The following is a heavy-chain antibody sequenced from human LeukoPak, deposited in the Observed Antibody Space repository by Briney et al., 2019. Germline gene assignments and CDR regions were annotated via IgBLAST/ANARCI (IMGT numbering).Heavy chain of an antibody. V-gene: IGHV3-21*01. Sequence: PGGSLRLSCAASGFTFDDYGMSWVRQAPGKGLEWVSSISSSSSYIYYADSVKGRFTISRDNAKNSLYLQMNSLRAEDTAVYYCARDGSSPCGGDCYSFYYYYYMDVWGKGTTVTVSS. D-gene: IGHD2-21*02. CDR3: ARDGSSPCGGDCYSFYYYYYMDV. CDR1: GFTFDDYG. CDR2: ISSSSSYI. J-gene: IGHJ6*03.